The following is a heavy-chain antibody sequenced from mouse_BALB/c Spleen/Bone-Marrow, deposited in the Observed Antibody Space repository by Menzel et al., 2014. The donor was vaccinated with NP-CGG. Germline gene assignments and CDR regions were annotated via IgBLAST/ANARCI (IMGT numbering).Heavy chain of an antibody. J-gene: IGHJ3*01. V-gene: IGHV1-15*01. Sequence: QVQLQQSGAELVRPGASVTLSCKASGYTFTDYEMHWVKQTPVHGLEWIGAIDPETGGTAYNQKFKGKATLTADKSSSTAYMELRSLTSEDSAVYYCTSSAWFAYWGEATLVTISA. CDR1: GYTFTDYE. CDR3: TSSAWFAY. CDR2: IDPETGGT.